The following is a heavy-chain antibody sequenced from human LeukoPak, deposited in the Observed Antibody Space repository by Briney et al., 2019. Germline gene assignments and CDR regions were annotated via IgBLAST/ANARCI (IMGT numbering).Heavy chain of an antibody. CDR3: ASDSGYDPLFYYYYGMDV. Sequence: SVKVSCKASGGTFSSYAISWVRQAPGQGLEWMGGIIPIFGTANYAQKFQGRDTITADESTSTAYMELSSLRSEDTAVYYCASDSGYDPLFYYYYGMDVWGKGTTVTVSS. CDR1: GGTFSSYA. CDR2: IIPIFGTA. D-gene: IGHD5-12*01. V-gene: IGHV1-69*13. J-gene: IGHJ6*04.